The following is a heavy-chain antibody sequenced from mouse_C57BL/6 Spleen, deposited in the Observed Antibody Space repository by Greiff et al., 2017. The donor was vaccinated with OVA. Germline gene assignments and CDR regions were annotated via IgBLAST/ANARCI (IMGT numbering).Heavy chain of an antibody. CDR3: ARRALYDGYYEGYYAMDY. V-gene: IGHV1-9*01. Sequence: QVQLQQSGAELMKPGASVKLSCKATGYTFTGYWIEWVKQRPGHGLEWIGEILPGSGSTNYNEKFKGKATFTADTSSNTAYMQLSSLTTEDSAIYYCARRALYDGYYEGYYAMDYWGQGTSVTVSS. CDR2: ILPGSGST. CDR1: GYTFTGYW. D-gene: IGHD2-3*01. J-gene: IGHJ4*01.